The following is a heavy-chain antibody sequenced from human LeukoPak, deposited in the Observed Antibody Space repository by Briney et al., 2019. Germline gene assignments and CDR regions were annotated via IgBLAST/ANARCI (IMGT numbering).Heavy chain of an antibody. CDR3: AKGRDMDDSGDSIRVGVNYFYMDV. D-gene: IGHD3-22*01. Sequence: GGSLRLSCVASGFTFTRYAMTWVRQAPGKGLEWVSSISGSGGSTHYADSVTGRFTISRDNSKNTMYLQMNSLRAEDTSLYYCAKGRDMDDSGDSIRVGVNYFYMDVWGKGTTVAVSS. CDR1: GFTFTRYA. CDR2: ISGSGGST. V-gene: IGHV3-23*01. J-gene: IGHJ6*03.